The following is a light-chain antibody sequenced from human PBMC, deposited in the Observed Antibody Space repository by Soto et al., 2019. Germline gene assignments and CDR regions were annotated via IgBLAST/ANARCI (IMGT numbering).Light chain of an antibody. CDR1: SSDVGTYNL. CDR3: SSYTSSTTLYV. V-gene: IGLV2-14*02. J-gene: IGLJ1*01. CDR2: EVT. Sequence: QSVLTQPASVSGSPGQSITISCTGTSSDVGTYNLVSWYQQNPGKAPKLLIYEVTHRPSGVSDRFSGSKSGNTASLTISGLQAEDEADYYCSSYTSSTTLYVFGSGTKVTVL.